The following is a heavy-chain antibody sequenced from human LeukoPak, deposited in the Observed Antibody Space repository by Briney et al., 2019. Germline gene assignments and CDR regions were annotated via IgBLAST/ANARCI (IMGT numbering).Heavy chain of an antibody. D-gene: IGHD6-19*01. CDR2: IYYSGST. CDR1: GGSISSSSYY. V-gene: IGHV4-39*01. Sequence: SETLSLTCTVSGGSISSSSYYWGWVRQPPGKGLEWLGSIYYSGSTYYNPSLKSRVTISVDTSKNQFSLKLSSVTAADTAVYYCASSGWYLLPGVYWGQGTLVTVSS. J-gene: IGHJ4*02. CDR3: ASSGWYLLPGVY.